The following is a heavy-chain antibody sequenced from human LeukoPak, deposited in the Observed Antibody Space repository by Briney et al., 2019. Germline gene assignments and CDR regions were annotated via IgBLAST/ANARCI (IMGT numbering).Heavy chain of an antibody. V-gene: IGHV3-21*01. CDR3: ARDLKRRVYYDSSGSDDAFDI. D-gene: IGHD3-22*01. CDR1: GFTFSSYA. CDR2: ISSSSSYI. J-gene: IGHJ3*02. Sequence: GGSLRLSCAASGFTFSSYAMSWVRQAPGKGLEWVSSISSSSSYIYYADSVKGRFTVSRDNAKNSLYLQMNSLRAEDTAVYYCARDLKRRVYYDSSGSDDAFDIWGQGTMVTVSS.